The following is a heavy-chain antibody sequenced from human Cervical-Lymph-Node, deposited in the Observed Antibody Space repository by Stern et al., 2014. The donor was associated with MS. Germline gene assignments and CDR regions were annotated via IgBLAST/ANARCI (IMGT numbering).Heavy chain of an antibody. CDR1: GFTVSSNY. J-gene: IGHJ4*02. D-gene: IGHD3-3*01. CDR2: IYSGGST. CDR3: ARERGNWSGYDY. V-gene: IGHV3-66*01. Sequence: EVQLVESGGGLVQPGGSLRLSCAASGFTVSSNYMTWVRQAPGTGLEWVSVIYSGGSTYYTDSVKGRFTLSRDNSKNTLYLQMNDLRVADSAVYYCARERGNWSGYDYWGQGTLVTVSS.